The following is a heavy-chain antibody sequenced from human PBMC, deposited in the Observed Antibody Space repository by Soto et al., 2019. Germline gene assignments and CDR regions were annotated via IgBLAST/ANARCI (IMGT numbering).Heavy chain of an antibody. V-gene: IGHV4-4*02. CDR2: IYHSGST. CDR3: ARGPDLYGSGSYYFSDY. Sequence: SETLSLTCAVSGGSISSSNWWSWVRQPPGKGLEWIGEIYHSGSTNYNPSLKSRVTISVDKSKNQFSLKLSSVTAADTAVYYCARGPDLYGSGSYYFSDYWGQGTLVTVSS. CDR1: GGSISSSNW. D-gene: IGHD3-10*01. J-gene: IGHJ4*02.